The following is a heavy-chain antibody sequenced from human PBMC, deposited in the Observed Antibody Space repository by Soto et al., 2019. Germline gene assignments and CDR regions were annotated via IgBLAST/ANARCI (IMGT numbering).Heavy chain of an antibody. CDR2: IYPYDSDT. Sequence: GESLKISCKTSGYSFTSYWIGWVRQMPGKGMEWMGNIYPYDSDTRYSPSFQGQVTISADTSITTAYLQWSGLRASDTAMYFCARHLVGSTRGNFDYGGQGTLVTVSS. J-gene: IGHJ4*01. V-gene: IGHV5-51*01. CDR1: GYSFTSYW. D-gene: IGHD2-2*01. CDR3: ARHLVGSTRGNFDY.